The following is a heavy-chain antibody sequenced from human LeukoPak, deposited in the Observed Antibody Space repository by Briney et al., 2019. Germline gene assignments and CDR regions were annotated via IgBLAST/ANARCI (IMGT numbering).Heavy chain of an antibody. D-gene: IGHD5-12*01. Sequence: QPGGSLRLSCAASTFTFSNYEMNWVRQAPGKELEWISYISRSGSTIYYADSVKGRFTISRDNAKNSLYLQMNSLRAEDTAVYYCASGYDLPYWGQGTLVTVSS. CDR3: ASGYDLPY. CDR2: ISRSGSTI. CDR1: TFTFSNYE. J-gene: IGHJ4*02. V-gene: IGHV3-48*03.